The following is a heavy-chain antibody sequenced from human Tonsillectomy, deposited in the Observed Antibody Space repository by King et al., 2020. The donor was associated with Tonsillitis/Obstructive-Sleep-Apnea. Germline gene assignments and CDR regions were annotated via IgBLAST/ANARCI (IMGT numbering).Heavy chain of an antibody. CDR1: GFTFSSYA. CDR3: ARGGVNDYGDYPMDV. J-gene: IGHJ6*03. V-gene: IGHV3-30*04. D-gene: IGHD4-17*01. Sequence: LVESGGGVVQPGRSLRLSCAASGFTFSSYAMYWVRQAPGKGLEWVAVISYDGSIKYYADSVKGRFTISRDNSKNTLYLQMNSLRAEDTAVYYCARGGVNDYGDYPMDVWGKGTTVTVSS. CDR2: ISYDGSIK.